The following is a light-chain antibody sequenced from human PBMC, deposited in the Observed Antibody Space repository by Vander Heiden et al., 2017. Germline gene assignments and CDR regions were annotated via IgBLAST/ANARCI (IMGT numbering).Light chain of an antibody. CDR2: GAS. CDR1: QSVSSN. Sequence: EIVMTQSPATLSVSPGERATLSCRASQSVSSNLAWYQQKPGQAPRLLIYGASTRATGIPARFSSLQSEDFAVYYCQQYNNWPPKTFGQGTKVETK. J-gene: IGKJ1*01. CDR3: QQYNNWPPKT. V-gene: IGKV3-15*01.